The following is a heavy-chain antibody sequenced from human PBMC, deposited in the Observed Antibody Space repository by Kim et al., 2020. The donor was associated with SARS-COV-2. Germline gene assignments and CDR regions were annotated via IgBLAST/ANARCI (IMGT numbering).Heavy chain of an antibody. CDR2: ISGSGGST. Sequence: GGSLRLSCAASGFTFSSYAMSWVRQAPGKGLEWVSAISGSGGSTYYADSVKGRFTISRDNSKNTLYLQMNSLRAEDTAVYYCAKDRYSSSWYLVGARPRSGMDVWVQGTTVTLSS. D-gene: IGHD6-13*01. V-gene: IGHV3-23*01. J-gene: IGHJ6*01. CDR3: AKDRYSSSWYLVGARPRSGMDV. CDR1: GFTFSSYA.